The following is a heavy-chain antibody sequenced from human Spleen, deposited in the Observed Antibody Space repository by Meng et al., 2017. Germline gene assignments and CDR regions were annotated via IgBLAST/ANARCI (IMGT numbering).Heavy chain of an antibody. CDR2: IYYRGNT. J-gene: IGHJ4*02. CDR1: GASISSSSYY. D-gene: IGHD3-10*01. V-gene: IGHV4-39*07. CDR3: ARDVALYYGSGSYMDK. Sequence: QVQLQESGPGLVKPSETLSLTCTVSGASISSSSYYWGWIRQPPGKGLEWIGSIYYRGNTYYNPSLKSRVTISVDTSKNQVSLNVTSTTAADTAIYCCARDVALYYGSGSYMDKWGQGTLVTVSS.